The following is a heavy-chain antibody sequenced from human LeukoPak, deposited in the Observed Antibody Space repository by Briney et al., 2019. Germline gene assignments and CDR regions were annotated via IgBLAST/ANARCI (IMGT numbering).Heavy chain of an antibody. CDR3: ARLPSTTYVDY. CDR2: ISGSGDRT. Sequence: GGSLRPSCAASGFSFANSVISWIRQAPGKGPEWVSAISGSGDRTDYADSVRGRFTISRDNSKSTLYLQMNSLRVEDTAIYYCARLPSTTYVDYWGQGTLVTVSS. CDR1: GFSFANSV. D-gene: IGHD5-18*01. J-gene: IGHJ4*02. V-gene: IGHV3-23*01.